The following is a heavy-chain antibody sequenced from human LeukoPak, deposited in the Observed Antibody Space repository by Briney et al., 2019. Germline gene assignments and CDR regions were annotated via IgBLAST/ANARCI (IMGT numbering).Heavy chain of an antibody. CDR2: INHSGST. Sequence: SGTLSLTCAVYGGSFSGYYWSWIRQPPGKGLGWIGEINHSGSTNYNPSLKSRVTISVDTSKNQFSLKLSSVTAADTAVYYCARLYYYYYMDVWGKGTTVTISS. CDR3: ARLYYYYYMDV. V-gene: IGHV4-34*01. J-gene: IGHJ6*03. CDR1: GGSFSGYY.